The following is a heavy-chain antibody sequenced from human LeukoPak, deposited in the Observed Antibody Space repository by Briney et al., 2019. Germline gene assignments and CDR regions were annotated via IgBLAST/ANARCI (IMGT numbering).Heavy chain of an antibody. CDR3: ARRRRYCSGGSCYSGYSNWFDP. CDR2: INHSGST. V-gene: IGHV4-34*01. D-gene: IGHD2-15*01. CDR1: GGSFSGYY. J-gene: IGHJ5*02. Sequence: SETLSLTCAVYGGSFSGYYWSWIRQPPGKGLEWIGEINHSGSTNHNPSLKSRVTISVDTSKNQFSLKLSSVTAADTAVYYCARRRRYCSGGSCYSGYSNWFDPWGQGTLVTVSS.